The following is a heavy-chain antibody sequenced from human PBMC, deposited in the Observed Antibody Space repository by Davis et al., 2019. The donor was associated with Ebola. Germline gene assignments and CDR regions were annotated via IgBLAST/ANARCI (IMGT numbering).Heavy chain of an antibody. D-gene: IGHD6-13*01. Sequence: SQTLSLTCGVYGGSFTNYYWTWIRQPPGRGLEWIGEIIHSGNTNYNPSLKSRVTISVDMSKNQFSLKLTSVTAADTAVYYCARGDKVTPVGKRGLRHLDGFDSWGQGTLVTVSS. CDR2: IIHSGNT. V-gene: IGHV4-34*01. CDR3: ARGDKVTPVGKRGLRHLDGFDS. J-gene: IGHJ4*02. CDR1: GGSFTNYY.